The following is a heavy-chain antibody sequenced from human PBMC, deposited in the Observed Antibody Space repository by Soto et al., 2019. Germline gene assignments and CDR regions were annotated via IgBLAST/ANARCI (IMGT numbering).Heavy chain of an antibody. CDR3: AKDTLAAAGLIVGWFDP. J-gene: IGHJ5*02. CDR1: GFTFSSYG. Sequence: GGSLRLSCAASGFTFSSYGMSWVRQAPGKGLEWVSGISGSGGTTYYADSVKGRFTISRDNSKNTLYLQMNSLRAEDTAVYYCAKDTLAAAGLIVGWFDPWGQGTLVTVSS. D-gene: IGHD6-13*01. V-gene: IGHV3-23*01. CDR2: ISGSGGTT.